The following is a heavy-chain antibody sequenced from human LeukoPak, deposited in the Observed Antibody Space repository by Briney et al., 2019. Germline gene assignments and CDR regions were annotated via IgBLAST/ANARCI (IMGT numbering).Heavy chain of an antibody. D-gene: IGHD6-19*01. CDR1: GFTFSSYA. CDR2: ISGSGGST. CDR3: AKAASGWTPLSYYFDY. J-gene: IGHJ4*02. Sequence: GGSLRLSCAASGFTFSSYAMSWVRQAPGKGLEWVSAISGSGGSTYYADSVKGRFTISRDNSKNTPYLQMNSLRAEDTAVYYCAKAASGWTPLSYYFDYWGQGTLVTVSS. V-gene: IGHV3-23*01.